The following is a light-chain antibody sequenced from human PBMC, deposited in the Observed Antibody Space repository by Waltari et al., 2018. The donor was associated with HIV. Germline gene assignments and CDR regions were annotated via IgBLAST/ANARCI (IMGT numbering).Light chain of an antibody. CDR2: QDD. Sequence: SFELTQPPSVSVSPGQTASITGSGDQLGKTYTCWYRQTPGQSPVLVIYQDDKRPSGIPERFAGSNSGNTAALTISGTQALDEADYFCQTWDSSTVLFGGGTKLTVL. J-gene: IGLJ2*01. CDR1: QLGKTY. V-gene: IGLV3-1*01. CDR3: QTWDSSTVL.